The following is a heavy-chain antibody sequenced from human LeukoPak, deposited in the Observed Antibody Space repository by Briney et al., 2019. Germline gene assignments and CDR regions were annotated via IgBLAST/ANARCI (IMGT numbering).Heavy chain of an antibody. CDR3: ARVTTRGFRGVAAFDY. D-gene: IGHD3-10*01. Sequence: SQTLSLTCTVSGGSISSGSYYWSWIRQPAGKGLEWIGRIYTSGSTNYNPSLKSRVTISVDTSKNQFSLKLSSVTAADTAVYYCARVTTRGFRGVAAFDYWGQGTLVTVSS. CDR1: GGSISSGSYY. V-gene: IGHV4-61*02. J-gene: IGHJ4*02. CDR2: IYTSGST.